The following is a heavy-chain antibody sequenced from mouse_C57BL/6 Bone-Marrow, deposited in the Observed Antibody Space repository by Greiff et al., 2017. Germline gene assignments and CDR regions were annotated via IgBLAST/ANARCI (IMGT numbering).Heavy chain of an antibody. CDR3: ARDLTD. CDR2: ISDGGSYT. CDR1: GFTFSSYA. J-gene: IGHJ3*01. D-gene: IGHD1-1*01. V-gene: IGHV5-4*01. Sequence: EVQLQESGGGLVKPGGSLKLSCAASGFTFSSYAMSWVRQTPEKRLEWVATISDGGSYTYYPDNVKGRFTISRDNAKNNLYLQMSHLKSEDTAMYYGARDLTDWGQGALVTVSA.